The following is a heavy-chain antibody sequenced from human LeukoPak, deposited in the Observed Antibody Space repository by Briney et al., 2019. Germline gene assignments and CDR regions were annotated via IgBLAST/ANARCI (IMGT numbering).Heavy chain of an antibody. CDR1: GYTFTSYY. D-gene: IGHD6-13*01. J-gene: IGHJ5*02. V-gene: IGHV1-46*01. Sequence: ASVKVSCKASGYTFTSYYMHWVRQAPGQGLEWMGIINPSGGSTSYAQKFQGRVTMTRDTSTSTVYMELSSLRSEDTAVYYCARDFIAAAGHNWFDPWGQGTLVTVSS. CDR3: ARDFIAAAGHNWFDP. CDR2: INPSGGST.